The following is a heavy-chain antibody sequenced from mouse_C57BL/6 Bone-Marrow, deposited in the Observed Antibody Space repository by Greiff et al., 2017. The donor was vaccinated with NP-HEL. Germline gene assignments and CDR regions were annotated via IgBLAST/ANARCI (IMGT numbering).Heavy chain of an antibody. V-gene: IGHV1-63*01. CDR1: GYTFTNYW. J-gene: IGHJ1*03. CDR3: ARSGYLGYFDV. D-gene: IGHD3-2*02. CDR2: IYPGGGYT. Sequence: QVQLQQSGAELVRPGTSVKMSCKASGYTFTNYWIGWAKQRPGHGLEWIGDIYPGGGYTNYIEKFKGKATLTADKSSSTAYMQFSSLTSEDSAIYYCARSGYLGYFDVWGTGTTVTVSS.